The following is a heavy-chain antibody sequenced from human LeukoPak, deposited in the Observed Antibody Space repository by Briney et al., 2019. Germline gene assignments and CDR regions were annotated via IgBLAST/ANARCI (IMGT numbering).Heavy chain of an antibody. CDR3: ARDVDYGPFDY. V-gene: IGHV6-1*01. Sequence: SQTLSLTFAISGDSVSINSDAWNWIRQSPSRGLEWLGRTYYRSKWYNDYAVSVKSRITIKPDTSKNQFFMQLNSVTPEDTAVYYCARDVDYGPFDYWGQGTLVTVSS. CDR2: TYYRSKWYN. D-gene: IGHD4/OR15-4a*01. CDR1: GDSVSINSDA. J-gene: IGHJ4*02.